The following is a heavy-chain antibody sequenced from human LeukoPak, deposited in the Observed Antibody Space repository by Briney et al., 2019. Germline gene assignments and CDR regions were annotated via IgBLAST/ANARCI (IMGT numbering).Heavy chain of an antibody. V-gene: IGHV3-30*18. CDR2: KSYDGSNK. J-gene: IGHJ4*02. CDR3: AKYYEKSLDY. D-gene: IGHD3-22*01. Sequence: TGGSLRLSCAASGFTFSSYGMHWVRQAPGKGLGWVAVKSYDGSNKYYADSVKGRFTISRDNSKNTLYLQLNSLTAGDTAVYYCAKYYEKSLDYWGQGTLVTVSS. CDR1: GFTFSSYG.